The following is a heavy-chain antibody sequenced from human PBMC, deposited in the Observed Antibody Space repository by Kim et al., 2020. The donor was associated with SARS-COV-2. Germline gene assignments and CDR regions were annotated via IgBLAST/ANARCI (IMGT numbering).Heavy chain of an antibody. CDR3: AKDRTYGSGTYAHSYYGMYV. Sequence: GGSLRLSCASSGFTFSNYGMNWVRQAPGKGLEWVSLISGSGSGTYYADSVKGRFTISRDNSKNTLYLQMNSLRVDDTAVYYCAKDRTYGSGTYAHSYYGMYVWGQGTTVAVSS. CDR2: ISGSGSGT. V-gene: IGHV3-23*01. CDR1: GFTFSNYG. D-gene: IGHD3-10*01. J-gene: IGHJ6*01.